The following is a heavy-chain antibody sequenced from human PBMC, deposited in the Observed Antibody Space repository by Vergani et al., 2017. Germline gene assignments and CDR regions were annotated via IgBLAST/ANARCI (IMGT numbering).Heavy chain of an antibody. CDR3: ARDXYDILTGYYILLDY. Sequence: QVQLVESGGGVVQPGRSLRLSCAASGFTFSSYAMHWVRQAPGKGLEWVAVISYDGSNKYYADSVKGRFTISRDNSKNTLYLQMNSLRAEDTAVYYCARDXYDILTGYYILLDYWGQGTLVTVSS. D-gene: IGHD3-9*01. J-gene: IGHJ4*02. CDR1: GFTFSSYA. V-gene: IGHV3-30-3*01. CDR2: ISYDGSNK.